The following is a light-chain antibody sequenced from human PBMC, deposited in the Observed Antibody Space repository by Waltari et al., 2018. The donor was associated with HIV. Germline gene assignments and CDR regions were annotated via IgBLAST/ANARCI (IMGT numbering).Light chain of an antibody. V-gene: IGKV3-20*01. CDR2: GAS. CDR1: QSVSSSY. J-gene: IGKJ4*01. CDR3: QQYGSSPTT. Sequence: EIVLTQSPGTLSLSPGERATLSCRASQSVSSSYLAWYQQKPGQAPRLLIYGASSRATAIPDRFGASGSGTDFTLTISRLEPEDFAVYYCQQYGSSPTTFGGGTKVEIK.